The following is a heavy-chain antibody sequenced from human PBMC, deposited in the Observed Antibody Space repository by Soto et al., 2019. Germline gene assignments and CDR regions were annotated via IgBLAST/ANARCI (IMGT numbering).Heavy chain of an antibody. D-gene: IGHD1-26*01. J-gene: IGHJ4*02. CDR1: GFSLSTYG. Sequence: ASVKVSCKASGFSLSTYGITWVRQAPGQGLEWVAWISAHNGNTNYAQKLQGRLTVTTDTSTGTAYMDLRSLISGDTAMYYCARGIGFGGLYFDYWGQGTPVTVS. CDR3: ARGIGFGGLYFDY. CDR2: ISAHNGNT. V-gene: IGHV1-18*01.